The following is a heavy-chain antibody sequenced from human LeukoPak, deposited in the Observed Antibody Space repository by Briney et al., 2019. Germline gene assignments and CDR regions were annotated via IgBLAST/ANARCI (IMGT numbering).Heavy chain of an antibody. V-gene: IGHV1-69*06. J-gene: IGHJ4*02. D-gene: IGHD1-26*01. CDR1: GYTFTSYG. CDR3: AREDPSGSYPN. CDR2: IIPIFATA. Sequence: GASVKVSCKASGYTFTSYGISWVRQAPGQGLEWMGGIIPIFATANYAQKFQGRVTITADKSTSTAYMELSSLRSEDTAVYYCAREDPSGSYPNWGQGTLVTVSS.